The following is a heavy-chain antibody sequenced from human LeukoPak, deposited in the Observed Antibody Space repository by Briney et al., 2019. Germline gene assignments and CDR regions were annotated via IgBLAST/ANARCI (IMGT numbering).Heavy chain of an antibody. CDR1: VYTFTGYY. CDR2: INPNSGGT. CDR3: ARALSKDYGDYPALY. Sequence: ASLKVSCKASVYTFTGYYMHCVRQAPGQRLEWMGWINPNSGGTNYAQKFQGRVTMTRDTSISTPYMELSRLRSDDTAVYYCARALSKDYGDYPALYWGQGTLVTVSS. V-gene: IGHV1-2*02. J-gene: IGHJ4*02. D-gene: IGHD4-17*01.